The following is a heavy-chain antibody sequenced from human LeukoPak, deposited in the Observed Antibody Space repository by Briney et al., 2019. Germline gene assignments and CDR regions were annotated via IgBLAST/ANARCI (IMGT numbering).Heavy chain of an antibody. CDR2: IYYSGST. CDR3: ARDESSGHFDY. CDR1: GGSISSGGHY. Sequence: SETLSLTCTVSGGSISSGGHYWSWIRHHPGKCLEWIGYIYYSGSTYYNPSLKSRVTISVDTSKNQFSLKLSSVTAADTAMYYCARDESSGHFDYWGQGTLVTVSS. J-gene: IGHJ4*02. V-gene: IGHV4-31*03. D-gene: IGHD5-12*01.